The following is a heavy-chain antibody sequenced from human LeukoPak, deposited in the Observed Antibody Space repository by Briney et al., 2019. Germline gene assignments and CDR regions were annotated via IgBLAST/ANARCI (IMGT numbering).Heavy chain of an antibody. Sequence: GGSLRLSCAASGFTFSSYAMSWVRPAPGKGLEWVSAISGSGGSTYYADSVKGRFTISRDNSKNTLYLQMNSLRAEDTAVYYCAKDPNYYYCMDVWGKGTTVTVSS. V-gene: IGHV3-23*01. CDR3: AKDPNYYYCMDV. J-gene: IGHJ6*03. CDR2: ISGSGGST. CDR1: GFTFSSYA.